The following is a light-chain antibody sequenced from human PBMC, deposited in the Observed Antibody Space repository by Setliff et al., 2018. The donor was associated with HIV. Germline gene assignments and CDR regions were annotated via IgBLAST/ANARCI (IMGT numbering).Light chain of an antibody. J-gene: IGLJ1*01. CDR1: SSDVGNYNY. CDR2: DVI. CDR3: SSYTTSSTLYV. V-gene: IGLV2-14*03. Sequence: QSVLTQPASVSGSPGQSITIPCTGTSSDVGNYNYVSWYQQHPGKAPKLMIYDVINRPSGVSNRFSGSRSGNTASLTISGLQVEDEADYYCSSYTTSSTLYVFGPGTKVTVL.